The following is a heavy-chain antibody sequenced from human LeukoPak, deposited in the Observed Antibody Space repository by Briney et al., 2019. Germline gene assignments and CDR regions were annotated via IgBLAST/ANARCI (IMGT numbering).Heavy chain of an antibody. Sequence: GGSLRLSCAASGFTFSSYAMSWVRQAPRKGLEWVSSISSSSSYIYYADSVKGRFTISRDNAKNSLYLQMNSLRAEDTAVYYCARDTQNYFDYWGQGTLVTVSS. CDR2: ISSSSSYI. V-gene: IGHV3-21*01. CDR1: GFTFSSYA. J-gene: IGHJ4*02. CDR3: ARDTQNYFDY.